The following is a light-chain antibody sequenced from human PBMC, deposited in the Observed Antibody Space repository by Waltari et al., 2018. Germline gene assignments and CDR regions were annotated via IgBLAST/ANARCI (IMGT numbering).Light chain of an antibody. CDR2: GAS. J-gene: IGKJ4*01. V-gene: IGKV1-39*01. Sequence: DIQMTQSPSSLSAFMGESVTITCRTSKIIKNYLNWYHQKPGQPPKLLIYGASSLQSGVPSRFSGSGSGTDFALTINSLQPEDYATYYCQQSYSIPFTFGGGTEVEIK. CDR1: KIIKNY. CDR3: QQSYSIPFT.